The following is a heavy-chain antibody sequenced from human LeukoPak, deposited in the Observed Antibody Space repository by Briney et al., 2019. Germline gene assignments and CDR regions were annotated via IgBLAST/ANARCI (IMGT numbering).Heavy chain of an antibody. V-gene: IGHV5-51*01. Sequence: PGESLKISCKGSGYRFTNYRIGWVRQMPGKGLEWMGIIYPGDSETTYSPSFQGQVTISADKSINTAYLQWSTLKASDTAMHYCARLDEGFYYDGTGYNFWGQGTLVTVST. CDR2: IYPGDSET. D-gene: IGHD3-22*01. J-gene: IGHJ4*02. CDR3: ARLDEGFYYDGTGYNF. CDR1: GYRFTNYR.